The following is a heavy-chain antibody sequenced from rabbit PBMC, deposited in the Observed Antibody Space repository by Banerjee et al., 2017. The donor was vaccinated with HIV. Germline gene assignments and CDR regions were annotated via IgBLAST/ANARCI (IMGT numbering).Heavy chain of an antibody. Sequence: QEQLVESGGGLVQPEGSLTLTCTASGFSFSSGYDMCWVRQAPGKGLEWIGYIYSAIHYTDYASWAKGRFTISKTSSTTVTLQMTSLTVADTATYFCARVSETSGWGEDLWGQGTLVTLS. CDR3: ARVSETSGWGEDL. V-gene: IGHV1S45*01. J-gene: IGHJ3*01. CDR1: GFSFSSGYD. CDR2: IYSAIHYT. D-gene: IGHD4-1*01.